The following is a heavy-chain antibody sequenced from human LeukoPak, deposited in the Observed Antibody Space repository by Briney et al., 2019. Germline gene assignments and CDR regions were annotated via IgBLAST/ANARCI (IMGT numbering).Heavy chain of an antibody. CDR1: GFTFSSYA. CDR2: ISYDGSNK. CDR3: ASEPSGYDFDY. Sequence: GGSLRLSCAASGFTFSSYAMHWVRQAPGKGLEWVAIISYDGSNKYYADSVKGRFTISRDNAKNSLYLQMNSLRAEDTAVYYCASEPSGYDFDYWGQGTLVTVSS. J-gene: IGHJ4*02. V-gene: IGHV3-30*04. D-gene: IGHD5-12*01.